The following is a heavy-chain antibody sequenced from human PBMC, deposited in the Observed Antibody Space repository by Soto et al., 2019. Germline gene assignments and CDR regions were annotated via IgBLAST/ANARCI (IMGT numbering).Heavy chain of an antibody. J-gene: IGHJ4*02. V-gene: IGHV4-30-4*01. Sequence: SETLSLTCTVSGGSISSGDYYWSWIRQPPGKGLEWIGYIYYSGSTYYNKSLKSRVTISVDTSKNQFSLKLSSVTAADKAVYYCARALYSSSSDFDYWGQGTLVTVSS. CDR1: GGSISSGDYY. CDR3: ARALYSSSSDFDY. D-gene: IGHD6-6*01. CDR2: IYYSGST.